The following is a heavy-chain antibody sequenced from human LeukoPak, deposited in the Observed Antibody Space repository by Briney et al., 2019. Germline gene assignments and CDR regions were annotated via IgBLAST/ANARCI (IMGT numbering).Heavy chain of an antibody. J-gene: IGHJ5*02. CDR3: TRELSGCSETVCSGA. CDR1: GYTFTSYG. D-gene: IGHD3-10*02. CDR2: ISAYNGNT. V-gene: IGHV1-18*01. Sequence: GASVKVSCKASGYTFTSYGISWVRQAPGQGLEWMGWISAYNGNTNYAQKLQGRVTMTTDTSTSTAYMEMRSLRSDDTAVYYCTRELSGCSETVCSGAWGQGTLVIVSS.